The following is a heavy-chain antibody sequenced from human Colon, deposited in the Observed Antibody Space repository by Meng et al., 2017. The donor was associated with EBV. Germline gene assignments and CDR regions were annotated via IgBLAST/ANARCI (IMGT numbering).Heavy chain of an antibody. J-gene: IGHJ4*02. CDR3: ARRRGGSGRDC. D-gene: IGHD3-10*01. V-gene: IGHV4-39*01. CDR1: GGSISSNGYY. CDR2: IYHSGST. Sequence: HLQLQESGQGLVKPSGTLSLTCTVSGGSISSNGYYWDWVRQPPGKGLELIGAIYHSGSTSYNPSLQSRVTMFVDTSKNQFSLMLTSVTATDTAVYYCARRRGGSGRDCWGQGTLVTVSS.